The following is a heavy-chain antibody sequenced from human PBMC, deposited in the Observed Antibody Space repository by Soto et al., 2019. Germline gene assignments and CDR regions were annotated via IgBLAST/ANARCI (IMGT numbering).Heavy chain of an antibody. D-gene: IGHD3-9*01. CDR2: ISAYNGNT. CDR1: GYTFTSYG. J-gene: IGHJ6*02. Sequence: VKVSCKASGYTFTSYGISWVRQAPGQGLEWMGWISAYNGNTNYAQKLQGRVTMTTDTSTSTAYVELRSLRSDDTAVYYCARLVPYYDILTGPSYGMDVWGQGTTVTVSS. CDR3: ARLVPYYDILTGPSYGMDV. V-gene: IGHV1-18*01.